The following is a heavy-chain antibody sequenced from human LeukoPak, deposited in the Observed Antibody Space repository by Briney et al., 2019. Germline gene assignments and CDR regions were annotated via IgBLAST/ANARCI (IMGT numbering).Heavy chain of an antibody. V-gene: IGHV4-4*07. J-gene: IGHJ4*02. D-gene: IGHD3-22*01. Sequence: SETLSLTCTVSGGSISSYYWSWIRQPAGKGLEWIGRIYTSGSTNYNPSLKSRVTMSVDTSKNQFSLKLSSVTAADTAVYYCASQMGYYDSSGPARRAHYYFDYWGQGTLVTVPS. CDR3: ASQMGYYDSSGPARRAHYYFDY. CDR1: GGSISSYY. CDR2: IYTSGST.